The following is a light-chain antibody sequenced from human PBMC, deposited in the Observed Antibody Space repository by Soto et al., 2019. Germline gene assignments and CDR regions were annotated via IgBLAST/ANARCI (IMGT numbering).Light chain of an antibody. CDR1: QSGSSN. J-gene: IGKJ1*01. V-gene: IGKV3-15*01. Sequence: EIVMTQAPATLSVSPGEIATLSCRASQSGSSNLAWYQQKPGQAPRLLIYDASTRANGIPARFSGSGSGTEFTLNLSSLQSEDFAVYYCQQYNNWPPWTFGQGTKVDIK. CDR3: QQYNNWPPWT. CDR2: DAS.